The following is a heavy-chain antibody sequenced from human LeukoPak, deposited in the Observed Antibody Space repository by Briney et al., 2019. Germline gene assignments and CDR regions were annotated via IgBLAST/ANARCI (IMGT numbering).Heavy chain of an antibody. D-gene: IGHD5-18*01. Sequence: GGSLRLSCAASGFTVSSNYMSWVRQAPGKGLEWVSVIYSGGSTYFADSVKGRFTISRDNSKNTLYLQMNSLRAEDTAVYYCARTRGTAMVIKYYYYYYMDVWGKGTTVTVSS. CDR1: GFTVSSNY. J-gene: IGHJ6*03. V-gene: IGHV3-53*01. CDR2: IYSGGST. CDR3: ARTRGTAMVIKYYYYYYMDV.